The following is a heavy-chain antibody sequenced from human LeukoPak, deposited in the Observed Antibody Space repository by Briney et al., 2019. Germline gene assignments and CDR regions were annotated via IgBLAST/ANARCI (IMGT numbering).Heavy chain of an antibody. D-gene: IGHD6-19*01. Sequence: SETLSLTCTVSGGSISSYYWSWIRQPPGKGLEWIGYIYYSGSTNYNPSLKSRVTISVDTSKNQFSLKLSSVTAADTAVYYCARGGKWLVNRGAFDIWGQGTMVTVSS. V-gene: IGHV4-59*01. J-gene: IGHJ3*02. CDR2: IYYSGST. CDR3: ARGGKWLVNRGAFDI. CDR1: GGSISSYY.